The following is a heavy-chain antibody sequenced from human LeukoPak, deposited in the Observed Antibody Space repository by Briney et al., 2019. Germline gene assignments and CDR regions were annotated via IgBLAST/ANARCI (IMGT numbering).Heavy chain of an antibody. CDR3: ARGRRSSSWYSYFDY. J-gene: IGHJ4*02. CDR2: IYYSGST. Sequence: SETLSLTCTVSGGSISSSSYYWGWIRQPPGKGLEWIGSIYYSGSTYYNPSLKSRVTISVDTSKNQFSLKLSSVTAADTAVYYCARGRRSSSWYSYFDYWGQGTLVTVSS. V-gene: IGHV4-39*07. CDR1: GGSISSSSYY. D-gene: IGHD6-13*01.